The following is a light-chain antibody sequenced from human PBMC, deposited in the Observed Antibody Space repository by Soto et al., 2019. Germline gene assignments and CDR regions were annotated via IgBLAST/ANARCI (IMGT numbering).Light chain of an antibody. Sequence: EIVLTQSPGTLSLSPGDRATLSCRASENMRSSHLAWYQQKPGQAPSLLIYGVSTRATGIPDRFSGSGSGTDFTLTISRLEPEDFAVYYCQQYETSWTFGQGTKVEIK. CDR1: ENMRSSH. CDR3: QQYETSWT. V-gene: IGKV3-20*01. J-gene: IGKJ1*01. CDR2: GVS.